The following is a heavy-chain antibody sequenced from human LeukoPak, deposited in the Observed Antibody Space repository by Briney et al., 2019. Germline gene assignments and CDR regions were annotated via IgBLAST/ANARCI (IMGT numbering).Heavy chain of an antibody. CDR2: IYPGDSDT. Sequence: GESLKISGKGSGYSFTSYWIGWVRQMPGKGLEWMGIIYPGDSDTRYSPSFQGQVTISADKSISTAYLQWSSLKALDTAMYYCARDASRTTAPDDYWGQGTLVTVSS. CDR1: GYSFTSYW. V-gene: IGHV5-51*01. J-gene: IGHJ4*02. CDR3: ARDASRTTAPDDY. D-gene: IGHD1-1*01.